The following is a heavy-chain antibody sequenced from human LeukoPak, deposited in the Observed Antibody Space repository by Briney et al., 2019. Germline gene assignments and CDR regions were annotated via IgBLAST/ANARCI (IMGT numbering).Heavy chain of an antibody. CDR1: GFTFYDYA. J-gene: IGHJ5*02. CDR2: ISWHSGSI. Sequence: GGSLRLSRAASGFTFYDYAMHWVRQAPRKGLERVSGISWHSGSIGYADSVNDRFTISRDNAMNALYLQMNSRRAEDTALYYCEKYNRGLFDPWGQGTLVTVSS. CDR3: EKYNRGLFDP. V-gene: IGHV3-9*01. D-gene: IGHD5-24*01.